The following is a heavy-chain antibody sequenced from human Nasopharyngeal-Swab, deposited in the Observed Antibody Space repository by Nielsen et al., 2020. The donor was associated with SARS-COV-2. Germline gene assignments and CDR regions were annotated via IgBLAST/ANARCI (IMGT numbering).Heavy chain of an antibody. V-gene: IGHV4-34*01. CDR2: INHSGST. D-gene: IGHD6-19*01. CDR3: ARVKSSGWRYYYYYGMDV. Sequence: SQTLSLTCAVYGGSFSGYYWSWIRQPPGKGLEWIGEINHSGSTNYNPSLKSRVTISVDTSKNQFSLKLSSVTAADTVVYYCARVKSSGWRYYYYYGMDVWGQGTTVTVSS. J-gene: IGHJ6*02. CDR1: GGSFSGYY.